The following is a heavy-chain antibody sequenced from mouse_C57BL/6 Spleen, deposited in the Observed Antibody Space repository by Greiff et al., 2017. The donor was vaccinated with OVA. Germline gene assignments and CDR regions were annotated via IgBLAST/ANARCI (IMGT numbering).Heavy chain of an antibody. D-gene: IGHD2-10*01. V-gene: IGHV3-6*01. CDR3: ASLLLHYFDY. CDR2: ISYDGSN. CDR1: GYSITSGYY. J-gene: IGHJ2*01. Sequence: EVKLEESGPGLVKPSQSLSLTCSVTGYSITSGYYWNWIRQFPGNKLEWMGYISYDGSNNYNPSLKNRISITRDTSKNQFFLKLNSVTTEDTATYYCASLLLHYFDYWGQGTTLTVSS.